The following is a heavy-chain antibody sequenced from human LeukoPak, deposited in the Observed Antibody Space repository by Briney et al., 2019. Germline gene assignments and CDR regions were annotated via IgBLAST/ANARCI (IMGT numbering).Heavy chain of an antibody. CDR3: ARVDLTGYGDY. CDR2: INPNSGGT. D-gene: IGHD3-9*01. Sequence: ASVKVSCKASGYAFTGYYLHWVRQAPGQGLEWMGWINPNSGGTNYAQKFQGRVTMTRDTSIRTVFMDLSRLRSDDTAVYYCARVDLTGYGDYWGQGTLVTVSS. V-gene: IGHV1-2*02. CDR1: GYAFTGYY. J-gene: IGHJ4*02.